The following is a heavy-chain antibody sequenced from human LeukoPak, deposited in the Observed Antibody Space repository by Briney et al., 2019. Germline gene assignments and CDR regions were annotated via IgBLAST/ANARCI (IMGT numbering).Heavy chain of an antibody. CDR1: GYTFTSYG. D-gene: IGHD3-10*01. V-gene: IGHV1-18*01. CDR3: ARSTYGSGSYYLVY. Sequence: GASVKVSCKASGYTFTSYGISWVRQAPGQGLEWMGWISAYNGNTNYAQKLQGRVTMTTDTSTSTAYMELRSLRSDDTAVYYCARSTYGSGSYYLVYWGQGTLVTVSS. CDR2: ISAYNGNT. J-gene: IGHJ4*02.